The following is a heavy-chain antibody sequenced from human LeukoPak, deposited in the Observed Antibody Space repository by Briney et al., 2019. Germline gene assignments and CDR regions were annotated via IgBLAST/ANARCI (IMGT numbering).Heavy chain of an antibody. CDR1: GFTFSSYA. V-gene: IGHV3-23*01. D-gene: IGHD4-17*01. CDR3: AKIEFPDYGDESRGAFDI. Sequence: GGSLRLSCAASGFTFSSYAMSWVRQAPGKGLEWVSATSGSGGSTYYADSVKGRFTISRDNSKNTLYLQMNSLRAEDTAVYYCAKIEFPDYGDESRGAFDIWGQGTMVTVSS. CDR2: TSGSGGST. J-gene: IGHJ3*02.